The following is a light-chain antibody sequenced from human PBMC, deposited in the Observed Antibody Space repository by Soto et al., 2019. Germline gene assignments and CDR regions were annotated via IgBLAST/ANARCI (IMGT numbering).Light chain of an antibody. Sequence: QSVLTQPTSVSGSPGQSITISCTGSSSDVGTYNYVSWFQQNPGKAPKLMIYDVNSRPSGVSDRFSGSKSGNTASLTISGLQTEDEADYYCISYTSSNTRVFGGGTKLTVL. CDR1: SSDVGTYNY. V-gene: IGLV2-14*03. J-gene: IGLJ3*02. CDR3: ISYTSSNTRV. CDR2: DVN.